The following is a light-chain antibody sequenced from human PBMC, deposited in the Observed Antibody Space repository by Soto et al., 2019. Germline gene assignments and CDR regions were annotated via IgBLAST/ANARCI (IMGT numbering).Light chain of an antibody. CDR2: GAS. CDR1: RDIHTW. V-gene: IGKV1-12*01. J-gene: IGKJ4*01. CDR3: HQANTLPLT. Sequence: DFQMTQSPSSVSASVGDRVTITCRASRDIHTWLAWYQQKPGKAPKLLIYGASTLQSGVPSRFSGGGSGTDFILTISHLQPEDFATYYCHQANTLPLTFGGGTKVEI.